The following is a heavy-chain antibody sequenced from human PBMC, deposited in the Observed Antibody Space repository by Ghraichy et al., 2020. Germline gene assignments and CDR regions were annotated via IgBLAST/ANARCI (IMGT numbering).Heavy chain of an antibody. Sequence: GGSLRLSCAASGFIVNRNYMSWVRQAPGKGLEWVSGIDSGGSTYYSDSVKDRFTISRDNSKNTLHLQMNSLRAEDTAVYYCARSAALWFRANYYYYMDVWGKGTTGTVSS. CDR3: ARSAALWFRANYYYYMDV. CDR2: IDSGGST. J-gene: IGHJ6*03. CDR1: GFIVNRNY. V-gene: IGHV3-53*01. D-gene: IGHD3-10*01.